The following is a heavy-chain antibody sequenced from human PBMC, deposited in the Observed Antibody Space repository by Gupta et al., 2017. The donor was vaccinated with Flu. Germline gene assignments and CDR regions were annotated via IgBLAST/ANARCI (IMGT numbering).Heavy chain of an antibody. V-gene: IGHV1-69*01. CDR2: IIPIFGTA. D-gene: IGHD3-22*01. J-gene: IGHJ4*02. CDR1: GGTFSSYA. Sequence: QVQLVQSGAGGKKPGSSVEASCKASGGTFSSYASSWVRQAPGQGLEWMGGIIPIFGTANYAQKFQGRVTITADESTSTAYMELSSLRSEDTAVYYCAREKTYYYDSSGYWFDYWGQGTLVTVSS. CDR3: AREKTYYYDSSGYWFDY.